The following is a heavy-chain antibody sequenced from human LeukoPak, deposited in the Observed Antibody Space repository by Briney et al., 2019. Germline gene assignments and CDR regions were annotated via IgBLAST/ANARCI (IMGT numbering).Heavy chain of an antibody. CDR3: AGHGGYARLHYYGMDV. J-gene: IGHJ6*02. Sequence: SGGSLRLSCAASGFTVSSNYLTWVRQAPGKGLEWVSVIYSGGSTYYADSVKGRFTISRDNSKNTVYLQTNSLRAEDTAVYYCAGHGGYARLHYYGMDVWGQGTTVTVSS. CDR1: GFTVSSNY. CDR2: IYSGGST. D-gene: IGHD5-12*01. V-gene: IGHV3-66*04.